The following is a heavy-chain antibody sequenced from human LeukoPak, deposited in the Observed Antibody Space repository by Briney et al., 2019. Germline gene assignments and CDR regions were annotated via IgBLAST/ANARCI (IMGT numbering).Heavy chain of an antibody. D-gene: IGHD3-10*01. V-gene: IGHV3-23*01. J-gene: IGHJ6*03. CDR3: ARSQDGSGSYFYYFYIDV. Sequence: PGGSLRLSCAASGFTFSSYAMSWVRQAPGKGLKWVSGINNSGGRTHYADPVKGRFTISRDDSKNTLYLQMNSLRAEDTAVYYCARSQDGSGSYFYYFYIDVWGKGTTV. CDR2: INNSGGRT. CDR1: GFTFSSYA.